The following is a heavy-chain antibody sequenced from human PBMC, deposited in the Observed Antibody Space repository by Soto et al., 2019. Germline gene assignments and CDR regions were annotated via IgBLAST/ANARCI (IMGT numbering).Heavy chain of an antibody. Sequence: ETLSLTCTVSGGSISSYYWSWIRQPPGKGLEWIGYIYYSGSTNYNPSLKSRVTISVDTSKNQFSLKLSSVTAADTAVYYCARAGGEEYYYYYYYMDVWGKGTTVTVS. CDR3: ARAGGEEYYYYYYYMDV. D-gene: IGHD3-16*01. J-gene: IGHJ6*03. V-gene: IGHV4-59*01. CDR2: IYYSGST. CDR1: GGSISSYY.